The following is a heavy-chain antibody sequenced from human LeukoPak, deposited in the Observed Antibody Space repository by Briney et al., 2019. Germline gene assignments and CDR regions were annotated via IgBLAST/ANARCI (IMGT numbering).Heavy chain of an antibody. CDR3: ARGPYSSWGVVTRNYYFDY. J-gene: IGHJ4*02. CDR2: IYHSGST. D-gene: IGHD6-6*01. CDR1: GGSISSGGYS. V-gene: IGHV4-30-2*01. Sequence: PSQTLSLTCAVSGGSISSGGYSWSWIRQPPGKGLEWIGYIYHSGSTYYNPSLKSRVTISVDRAKNQFSLKLSSVTAADTAVYYRARGPYSSWGVVTRNYYFDYWGQGTLVTVSS.